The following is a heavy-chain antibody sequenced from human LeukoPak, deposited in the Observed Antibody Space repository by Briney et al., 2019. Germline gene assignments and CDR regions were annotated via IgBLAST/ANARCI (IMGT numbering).Heavy chain of an antibody. Sequence: PGGSLRLSCSASGFTFSSYAMHWVRQAPGKGLEYVSAISSNGGSTYYADSVKGRFTISRDNSKNTLYLQMSSLRAEDTAVYYCVKDLFSTRGPYDSSGAGGDCFDYWGQGTLVTVSS. CDR3: VKDLFSTRGPYDSSGAGGDCFDY. CDR1: GFTFSSYA. V-gene: IGHV3-64D*06. CDR2: ISSNGGST. J-gene: IGHJ4*02. D-gene: IGHD3-22*01.